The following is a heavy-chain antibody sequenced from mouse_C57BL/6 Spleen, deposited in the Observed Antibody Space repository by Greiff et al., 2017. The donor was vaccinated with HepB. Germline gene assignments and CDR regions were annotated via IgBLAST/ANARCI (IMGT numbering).Heavy chain of an antibody. J-gene: IGHJ3*01. CDR1: GYTFTDYN. V-gene: IGHV1-22*01. D-gene: IGHD2-4*01. Sequence: EVQLQQSGPELVKPGASVKMSCKASGYTFTDYNMHWVKQSHGKSLEWIGYINPNNGGTSYNQKFKGKATLTVNKSSSTAYMELRSLTSEDSAVYYCARWAYDYDRFAYWGQGTLVTVSA. CDR3: ARWAYDYDRFAY. CDR2: INPNNGGT.